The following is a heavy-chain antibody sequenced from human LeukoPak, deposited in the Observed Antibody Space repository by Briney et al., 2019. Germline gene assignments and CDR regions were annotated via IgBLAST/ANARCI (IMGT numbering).Heavy chain of an antibody. V-gene: IGHV1-18*01. CDR2: VSAYNGKT. CDR3: ARGGTYYPCIDY. J-gene: IGHJ4*02. CDR1: GYTFTSSY. Sequence: ASVNVSCKASGYTFTSSYINWVRQAPGQGLEWMGWVSAYNGKTIYVQTFQGRVTMTTDSSTNTAYMDLTSLTSDDTAVYYCARGGTYYPCIDYWGQGTLVTVSS. D-gene: IGHD1-26*01.